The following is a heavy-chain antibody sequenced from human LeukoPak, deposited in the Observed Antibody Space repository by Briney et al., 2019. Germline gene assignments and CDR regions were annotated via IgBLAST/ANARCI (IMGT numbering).Heavy chain of an antibody. CDR3: ARTYIVATIRAFDI. D-gene: IGHD5-12*01. Sequence: PGGSLRLSCAASGFTFSSYSMNWVRQAPGKGLEGVLSSSSSSSYIYYADSVKGRFTISRDNAKNSLYLQMNSLRAEDTAVYYCARTYIVATIRAFDIWGQGTMVTVSS. CDR2: SSSSSSYI. V-gene: IGHV3-21*01. CDR1: GFTFSSYS. J-gene: IGHJ3*02.